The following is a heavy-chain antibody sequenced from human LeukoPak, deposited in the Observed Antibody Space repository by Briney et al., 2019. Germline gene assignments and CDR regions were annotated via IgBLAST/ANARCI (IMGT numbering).Heavy chain of an antibody. CDR2: ISSSSSYI. J-gene: IGHJ4*02. Sequence: GGSLRLSCAASGFTFSSYSMNWVRQAPGKGLEWVSSISSSSSYIYYADSVKGRFTISRDNAKNTLYLQMNSLRAEDTAVYYCAKDTVYYYDSSGYFGVFDYWGQGTLVTVSS. CDR3: AKDTVYYYDSSGYFGVFDY. CDR1: GFTFSSYS. V-gene: IGHV3-21*01. D-gene: IGHD3-22*01.